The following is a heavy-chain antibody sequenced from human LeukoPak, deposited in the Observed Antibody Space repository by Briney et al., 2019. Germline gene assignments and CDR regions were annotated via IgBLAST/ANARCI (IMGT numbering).Heavy chain of an antibody. J-gene: IGHJ4*02. CDR2: IYPGDSDT. CDR1: GYSFTSYW. CDR3: ARHAYYYDQVAEVDY. Sequence: GESLKISCKGSGYSFTSYWIGWVRQMPGKGLDWMGIIYPGDSDTRYSPPFQGQVTISADKSISTAYLQWSSLKASDTAMYYCARHAYYYDQVAEVDYWGQGTLVTVSS. V-gene: IGHV5-51*01. D-gene: IGHD3-3*01.